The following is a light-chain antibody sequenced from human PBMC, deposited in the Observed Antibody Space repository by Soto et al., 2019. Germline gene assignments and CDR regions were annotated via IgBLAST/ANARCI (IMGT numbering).Light chain of an antibody. Sequence: SALTQPSSVYRAPGQSITITCPGTSSDVGGYNYVSWYQQHPGKAPKLMIYDVSNRPSGVSNRFSGSKSGNTASLTISGLQAEDEADYYCSSYTSSSVVFGTGTKVTVL. CDR2: DVS. V-gene: IGLV2-14*01. CDR3: SSYTSSSVV. CDR1: SSDVGGYNY. J-gene: IGLJ1*01.